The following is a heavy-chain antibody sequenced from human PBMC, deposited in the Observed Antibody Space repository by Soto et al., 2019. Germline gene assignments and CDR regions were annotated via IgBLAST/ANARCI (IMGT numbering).Heavy chain of an antibody. J-gene: IGHJ3*02. CDR3: ARPQFSGTYHDTFNI. D-gene: IGHD1-26*01. CDR1: GPSISSSTYY. Sequence: QLQLQESGPGLVKPSETLSLTCTVSGPSISSSTYYWGWIRQPPGKGLEWIGSVYYSENTYYNPSLKSRVTMYVDTSKTLFSLKLTSVTAADTAMYYCARPQFSGTYHDTFNIWGQGTMVTVSS. V-gene: IGHV4-39*02. CDR2: VYYSENT.